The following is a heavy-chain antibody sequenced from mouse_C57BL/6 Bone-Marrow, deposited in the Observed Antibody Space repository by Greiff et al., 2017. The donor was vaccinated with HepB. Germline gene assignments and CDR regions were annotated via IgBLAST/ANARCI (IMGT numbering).Heavy chain of an antibody. CDR1: GYSITSGYY. V-gene: IGHV3-6*01. J-gene: IGHJ2*01. D-gene: IGHD1-1*01. CDR2: ISYDGSN. CDR3: ARDTGITLNY. Sequence: VQLQQSGPGLVKPSQSLSLTCSVTGYSITSGYYWNWIRQFPGNKLEWMGYISYDGSNNYNPSLKNRISITRDTSKNQFFLKLNSVTTEDTATYYCARDTGITLNYWGQGTTLTVSS.